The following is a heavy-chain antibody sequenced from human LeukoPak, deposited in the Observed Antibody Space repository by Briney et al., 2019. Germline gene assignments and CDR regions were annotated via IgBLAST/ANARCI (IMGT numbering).Heavy chain of an antibody. CDR3: VKDRYWSGGNCFDAFDI. D-gene: IGHD2-15*01. V-gene: IGHV3-64D*06. CDR1: GFTFSSYA. Sequence: PGGSLRLSCSASGFTFSSYAMHWVRQAPGKGLQYVSVISSNGGSTYYEDSVKGRFTISRDNSKNTLYLQMSSLRAEDTAVYYCVKDRYWSGGNCFDAFDIWGQGTMVTVSS. CDR2: ISSNGGST. J-gene: IGHJ3*02.